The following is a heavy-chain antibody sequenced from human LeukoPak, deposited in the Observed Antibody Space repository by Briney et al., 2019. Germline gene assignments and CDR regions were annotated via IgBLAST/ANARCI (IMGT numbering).Heavy chain of an antibody. D-gene: IGHD5-24*01. CDR2: ISGSTTYI. Sequence: GGSLRLSCAASGFTFSSYSMIWVRQAPGKGLEWVSSISGSTTYIYHADSVKGRLTISRDNDKNSLYLQMNSLRGEDTAVYYCARLDGYQAFDIWGQGTMVTVSS. CDR1: GFTFSSYS. V-gene: IGHV3-21*01. CDR3: ARLDGYQAFDI. J-gene: IGHJ3*02.